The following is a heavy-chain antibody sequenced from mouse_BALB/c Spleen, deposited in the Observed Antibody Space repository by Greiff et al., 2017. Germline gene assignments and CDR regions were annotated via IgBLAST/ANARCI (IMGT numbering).Heavy chain of an antibody. CDR3: ARFGGNYPHYYAMDY. Sequence: VQLQQSGAELAKPGASVKMSCKASGYTFTSYWMHWVKQRPGQGLEWIGYINPSTGYTEYNQKFKDKATLTADKSSSTAYMQLSSLTSEDSAVYYCARFGGNYPHYYAMDYWGQGTSVTVSS. J-gene: IGHJ4*01. D-gene: IGHD2-1*01. CDR2: INPSTGYT. V-gene: IGHV1-7*01. CDR1: GYTFTSYW.